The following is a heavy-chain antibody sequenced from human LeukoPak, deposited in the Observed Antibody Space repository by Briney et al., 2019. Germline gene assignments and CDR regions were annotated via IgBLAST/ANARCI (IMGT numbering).Heavy chain of an antibody. V-gene: IGHV1-69*06. J-gene: IGHJ4*02. CDR3: ARGDGSGWDFDY. CDR1: GGTFSSYA. Sequence: ASVKVSCKASGGTFSSYAISWVRQAPGQGLEWMGGIIPIFGTANYAQKFQGRVTTTADKSTSTAYMELSSLRSEDTAVYYCARGDGSGWDFDYWGQGTLVTVSS. CDR2: IIPIFGTA. D-gene: IGHD6-19*01.